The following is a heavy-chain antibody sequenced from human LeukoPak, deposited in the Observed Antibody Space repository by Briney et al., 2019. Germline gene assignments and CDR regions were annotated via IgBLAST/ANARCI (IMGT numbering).Heavy chain of an antibody. J-gene: IGHJ4*02. Sequence: ASVKVSCKTSGFTFNTYGIAWVRQAPGQGLEWMGWISAYNGNTNYAQNLQDRVTMTTDTSTTTAYMELRGLRSDDTAVYYCARDRYYYDSSGYYYDYWGQGTLVTVSS. CDR2: ISAYNGNT. D-gene: IGHD3-22*01. CDR3: ARDRYYYDSSGYYYDY. CDR1: GFTFNTYG. V-gene: IGHV1-18*01.